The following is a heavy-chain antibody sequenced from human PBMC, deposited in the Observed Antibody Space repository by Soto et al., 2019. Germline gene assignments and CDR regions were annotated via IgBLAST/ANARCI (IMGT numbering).Heavy chain of an antibody. D-gene: IGHD4-17*01. V-gene: IGHV4-59*01. CDR1: GGSISSYY. CDR2: IYYSGST. Sequence: SETLSLTCTVSGGSISSYYWSWIRQPPGKGLEWIGYIYYSGSTNYNPSLKSRVTISVDTSKNQFSLKLSSVTAADTAVYYCARSDYGDYVVWFDPWGQGTLVTVSS. J-gene: IGHJ5*02. CDR3: ARSDYGDYVVWFDP.